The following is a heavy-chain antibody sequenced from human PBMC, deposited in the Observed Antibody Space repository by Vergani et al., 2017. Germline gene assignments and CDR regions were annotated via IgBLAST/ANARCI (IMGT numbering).Heavy chain of an antibody. CDR2: INHSGST. CDR3: ARGVGYSSSWYLSWISYFDL. Sequence: QVQLQQWGAGLLKPSETLSLTCAVYGGSFSGYYWSWIRQPPGKGLEWIGEINHSGSTNYNPSLKSRVTISVDTSKNQFSLKLSSVTAADTAVYYCARGVGYSSSWYLSWISYFDLWGRGTLVTLSS. D-gene: IGHD6-13*01. V-gene: IGHV4-34*01. J-gene: IGHJ2*01. CDR1: GGSFSGYY.